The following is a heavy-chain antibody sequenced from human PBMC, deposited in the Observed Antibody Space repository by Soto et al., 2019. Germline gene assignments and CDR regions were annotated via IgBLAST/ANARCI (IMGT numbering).Heavy chain of an antibody. CDR3: AREVNSSPARGPYWFDP. J-gene: IGHJ5*02. CDR2: TYHSGTT. V-gene: IGHV4-4*02. D-gene: IGHD6-13*01. CDR1: GDSINNSHW. Sequence: QVQLQESGPGLVQPSGTLSLTCAVSGDSINNSHWWSWVRQTPGKGLEWIGETYHSGTTNYNPSLKTRVTISIDKSKNQFSLKMNSVTDADTAVYYCAREVNSSPARGPYWFDPWGQGTLVTVSS.